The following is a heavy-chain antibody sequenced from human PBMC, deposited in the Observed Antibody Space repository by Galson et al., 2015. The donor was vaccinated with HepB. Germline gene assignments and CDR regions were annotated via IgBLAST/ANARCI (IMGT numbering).Heavy chain of an antibody. V-gene: IGHV3-21*01. CDR1: GFTFSTHS. D-gene: IGHD6-13*01. J-gene: IGHJ4*02. Sequence: SLRLSCAASGFTFSTHSINWVRQAPGKGLAWVSSISGSGSYKFYGDSVEGRFTVSRDNAKNSLFLQMNSLGAEDTAIYYCARVSLGASSSWYYFDYWGLGTLVTVSS. CDR3: ARVSLGASSSWYYFDY. CDR2: ISGSGSYK.